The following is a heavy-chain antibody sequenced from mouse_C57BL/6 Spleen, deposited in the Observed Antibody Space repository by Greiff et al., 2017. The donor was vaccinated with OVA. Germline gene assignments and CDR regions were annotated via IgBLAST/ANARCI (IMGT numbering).Heavy chain of an antibody. V-gene: IGHV5-17*01. Sequence: EVKLVESGGGLVKPGGSLKLSCAASGFTFSDYGMHWVRQAPEKGLEWVAYISSGSSTIYYADTVKGRFTISRDNAKNTLFLQMTSLRSEDTAMYYCAREWLRRGFAYWGQGTLVTVSA. CDR2: ISSGSSTI. J-gene: IGHJ3*01. CDR1: GFTFSDYG. CDR3: AREWLRRGFAY. D-gene: IGHD2-2*01.